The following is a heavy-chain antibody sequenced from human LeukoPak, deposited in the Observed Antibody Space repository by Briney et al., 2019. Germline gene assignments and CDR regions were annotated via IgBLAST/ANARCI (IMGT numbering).Heavy chain of an antibody. Sequence: PGGSLRLSCAASGFTFSSYAMNWVRQAPGRGLEWVSGFRVSGGTTYYADSVKGRFTISRDNSKNTLYLQMNSLRAEDTAVYYCANGNRCTSPNCLGYYYFYMDVWGKGTTVTVSS. CDR3: ANGNRCTSPNCLGYYYFYMDV. V-gene: IGHV3-23*01. CDR1: GFTFSSYA. J-gene: IGHJ6*03. D-gene: IGHD2-8*01. CDR2: FRVSGGTT.